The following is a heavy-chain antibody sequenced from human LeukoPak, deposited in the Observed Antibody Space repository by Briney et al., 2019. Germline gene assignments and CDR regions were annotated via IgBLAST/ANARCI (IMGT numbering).Heavy chain of an antibody. J-gene: IGHJ4*02. V-gene: IGHV4-39*01. CDR3: ARLGDSYATDY. CDR2: IYYSGST. Sequence: PSETLSLTCTVSGGSISSSNYNWGWIRQPPGKGLEWVGSIYYSGSTYYNPSLKSRVTISVDTSKNQFSLKLSPVTAADTAVYYCARLGDSYATDYWGQGTLVTVSS. D-gene: IGHD5-18*01. CDR1: GGSISSSNYN.